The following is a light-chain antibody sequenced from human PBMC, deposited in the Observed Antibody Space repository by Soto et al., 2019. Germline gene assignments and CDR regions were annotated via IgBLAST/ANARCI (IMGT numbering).Light chain of an antibody. Sequence: EIVMTQPPATLSVSPGERATLSCRASQSVSSNLAWYQQKPGQAPRLLIYGASTRATGIPARFSGSGSGTEFTLTISSLQSEDFAVYYCQQYNNWLITFGQGTRLEIK. CDR1: QSVSSN. J-gene: IGKJ5*01. V-gene: IGKV3-15*01. CDR2: GAS. CDR3: QQYNNWLIT.